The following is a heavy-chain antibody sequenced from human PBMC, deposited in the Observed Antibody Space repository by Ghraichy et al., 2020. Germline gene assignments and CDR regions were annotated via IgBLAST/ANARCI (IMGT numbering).Heavy chain of an antibody. D-gene: IGHD6-13*01. CDR1: GFTFSDYY. CDR2: ISSSGSTI. J-gene: IGHJ6*02. CDR3: AGGRAQIAAAGYYYYGMDV. Sequence: GGSLRLSCAASGFTFSDYYMSWIRQAPGKGLEWVSYISSSGSTIYYADSVKGRFTISRDNAKNSLYLQMNSLRAEDTAVYYCAGGRAQIAAAGYYYYGMDVWGQGTTVTVSS. V-gene: IGHV3-11*01.